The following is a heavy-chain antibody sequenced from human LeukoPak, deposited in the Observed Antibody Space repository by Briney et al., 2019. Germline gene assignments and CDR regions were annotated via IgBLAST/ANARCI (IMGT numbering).Heavy chain of an antibody. J-gene: IGHJ3*02. Sequence: GASVKVSCKASGYTFTSYYMHWVRQAPGQGLEWMGIINPSGGSTSYAQKFQGRVTMTRDTSTSTVYMELSSLRSEDTAVCYCASPRDSSGYYYDAFDIWGQGTMVTVSS. CDR3: ASPRDSSGYYYDAFDI. V-gene: IGHV1-46*01. CDR1: GYTFTSYY. D-gene: IGHD3-22*01. CDR2: INPSGGST.